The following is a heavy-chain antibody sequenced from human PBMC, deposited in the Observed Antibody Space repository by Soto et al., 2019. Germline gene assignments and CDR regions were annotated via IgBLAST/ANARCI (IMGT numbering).Heavy chain of an antibody. CDR2: ISGSGGST. Sequence: PGGSLRLSCAPSGFTVSSYPLTWVRQAQEKGLERVSTISGSGGSTYYADSVKGRFTISRDNSKNTLYLQMNSLRAEDTAVYYCVKSPGMYYYDSSGYYHYDYWGQGTLVTVSS. J-gene: IGHJ4*02. CDR3: VKSPGMYYYDSSGYYHYDY. CDR1: GFTVSSYP. V-gene: IGHV3-23*01. D-gene: IGHD3-22*01.